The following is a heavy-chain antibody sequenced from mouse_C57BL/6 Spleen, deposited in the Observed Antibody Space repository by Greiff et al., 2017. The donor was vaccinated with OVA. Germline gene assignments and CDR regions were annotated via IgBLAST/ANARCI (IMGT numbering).Heavy chain of an antibody. CDR3: AREGYYGSSSYFDV. D-gene: IGHD1-1*01. Sequence: QVQLQQPGAELVKPGASVKLSCKASGYTFTSYWMQWVKQRPGQGLEWIGEIDPSDSYTNYNQKFKGKATLTVDTSSSTAYMQRSSLTSEDSAVYYCAREGYYGSSSYFDVWGTGTTVTVSS. CDR2: IDPSDSYT. CDR1: GYTFTSYW. V-gene: IGHV1-50*01. J-gene: IGHJ1*03.